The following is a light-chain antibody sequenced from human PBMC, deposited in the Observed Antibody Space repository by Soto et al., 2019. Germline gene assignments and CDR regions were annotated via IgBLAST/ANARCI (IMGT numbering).Light chain of an antibody. Sequence: DIMLPHSQGPLSLSPGETATTYYWVNQSGGSNYLAWYQQKPGQAPRVLIYGASSRATGIPDRFSGSGSGADFTLPISRLEPEDFAVYYCQQYTTSPFTFGPGTKVDI. J-gene: IGKJ3*01. CDR1: QSGGSNY. CDR2: GAS. CDR3: QQYTTSPFT. V-gene: IGKV3-20*01.